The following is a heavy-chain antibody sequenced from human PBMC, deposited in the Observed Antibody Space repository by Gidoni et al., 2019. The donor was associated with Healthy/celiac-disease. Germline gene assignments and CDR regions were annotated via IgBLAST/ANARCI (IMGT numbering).Heavy chain of an antibody. J-gene: IGHJ4*02. D-gene: IGHD3-22*01. V-gene: IGHV3-30-3*01. CDR2: ISYDGSNK. CDR3: AREGYYDSSGYYYSHPLFDY. Sequence: QVQLVESGGGGVQPGRSLRLSCAAPGVTFSSYALHWVRQAPGKGLEWVAVISYDGSNKYYADSVKGRFTISRDNSKNTLYLQMNSLRAEDTAVYYCAREGYYDSSGYYYSHPLFDYWGQGTLVTVSS. CDR1: GVTFSSYA.